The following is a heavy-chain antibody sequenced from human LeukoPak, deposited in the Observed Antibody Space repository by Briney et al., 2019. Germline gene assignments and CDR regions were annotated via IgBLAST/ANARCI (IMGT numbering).Heavy chain of an antibody. Sequence: PSETLSLTCAVYGGSFSGYYWSWIRQPPGKGLEWIGEINHSRSTNYNPSLKSRVTISVDTSKNQFSLKLSSVTAADTAVYYCARGRDIAANWGQGTLVTVSS. J-gene: IGHJ4*02. CDR2: INHSRST. CDR3: ARGRDIAAN. V-gene: IGHV4-34*01. CDR1: GGSFSGYY. D-gene: IGHD6-6*01.